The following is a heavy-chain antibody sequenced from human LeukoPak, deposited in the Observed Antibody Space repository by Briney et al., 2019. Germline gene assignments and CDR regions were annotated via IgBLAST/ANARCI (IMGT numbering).Heavy chain of an antibody. J-gene: IGHJ4*02. CDR2: IYYSGST. D-gene: IGHD3-10*01. Sequence: SETLSLTCTVSGGSISSSSYYWDWIRQPPGKGLEWIGSIYYSGSTYYNPSLKSRVTISVDTSKNQFSLKLISVTAADTAVYYCARSAYFGSAFDYWGQGNLVTVSS. CDR3: ARSAYFGSAFDY. CDR1: GGSISSSSYY. V-gene: IGHV4-39*07.